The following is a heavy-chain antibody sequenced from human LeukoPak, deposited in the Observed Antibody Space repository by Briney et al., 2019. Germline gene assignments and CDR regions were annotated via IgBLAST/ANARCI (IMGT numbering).Heavy chain of an antibody. CDR2: ISASGGNT. D-gene: IGHD6-19*01. CDR3: AKDIQWLVPGYFDY. V-gene: IGHV3-23*01. J-gene: IGHJ4*02. Sequence: GGSLRLSCAASGFTFSSYAMSWVRQAPGKGLEWVSAISASGGNTYYADSVKGRFTISRDNSKNTLYMQMNSLRAEDTAVYYCAKDIQWLVPGYFDYWGQGTLVTVSS. CDR1: GFTFSSYA.